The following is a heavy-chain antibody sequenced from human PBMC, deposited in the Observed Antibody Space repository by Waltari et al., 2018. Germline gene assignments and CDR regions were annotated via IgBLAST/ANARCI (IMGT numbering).Heavy chain of an antibody. J-gene: IGHJ3*02. D-gene: IGHD6-19*01. CDR1: GFTFTISA. Sequence: QMQLVQSGPEVKKPGTSVTVSCKASGFTFTISAMQWVRQARGQRLEWIGWIVVGSGNTNDAQKFQERVTITRDMSTSTAYMELSSLRSEDTAVYYCAADRLYSSGWDDAFDIWGQGTMVTVSS. V-gene: IGHV1-58*02. CDR3: AADRLYSSGWDDAFDI. CDR2: IVVGSGNT.